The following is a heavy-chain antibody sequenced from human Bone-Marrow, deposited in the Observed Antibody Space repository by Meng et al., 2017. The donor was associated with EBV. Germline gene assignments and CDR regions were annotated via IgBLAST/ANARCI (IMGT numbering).Heavy chain of an antibody. CDR3: ARAHLLAAAGFDY. V-gene: IGHV3-23*01. Sequence: EVQLLESGGGLVQPGXSLRLSCAASGFTFSSYAMSWVRQAPGKGLEWVSAISGSGGSTYYADSVKGRFTISRDNSKNTLYLQMNSLRAEDTAVYYCARAHLLAAAGFDYWGQGTLVTVSS. J-gene: IGHJ4*02. D-gene: IGHD6-13*01. CDR2: ISGSGGST. CDR1: GFTFSSYA.